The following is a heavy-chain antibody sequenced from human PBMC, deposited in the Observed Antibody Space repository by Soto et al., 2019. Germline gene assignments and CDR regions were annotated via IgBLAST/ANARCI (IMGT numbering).Heavy chain of an antibody. V-gene: IGHV1-69*12. J-gene: IGHJ4*02. D-gene: IGHD3-22*01. CDR3: ARDPPTYYYDSSGYYYGY. Sequence: QVQLVQSGAEVKKPGSSVKVSCKASGGTFSSYAISWVRQAPGQGLEWMGGIIPIFGTANYAQKFQGRVTITAEESTSTAYMELSSLRSEDTAVYYCARDPPTYYYDSSGYYYGYWGQGTLVTVSS. CDR1: GGTFSSYA. CDR2: IIPIFGTA.